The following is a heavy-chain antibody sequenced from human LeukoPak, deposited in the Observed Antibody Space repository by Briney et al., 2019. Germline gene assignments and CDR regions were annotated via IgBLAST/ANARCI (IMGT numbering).Heavy chain of an antibody. CDR2: IYTSGST. CDR1: GGSISSGSYY. V-gene: IGHV4-61*02. D-gene: IGHD6-13*01. J-gene: IGHJ4*02. Sequence: PSQTLSLTCTVSGGSISSGSYYWSWIRQPAGKGLEWIGRIYTSGSTNYNPSLKSRVTISVDTSKKQFSLKLSSVTAADTAVYYCARRSSSWSFDYWGQGTLVTVSS. CDR3: ARRSSSWSFDY.